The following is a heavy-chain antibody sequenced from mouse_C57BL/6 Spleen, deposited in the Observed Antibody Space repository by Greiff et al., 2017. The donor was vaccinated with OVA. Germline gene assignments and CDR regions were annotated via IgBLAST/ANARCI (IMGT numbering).Heavy chain of an antibody. V-gene: IGHV1-80*01. CDR2: IYPGDGDT. D-gene: IGHD2-2*01. CDR3: ARVGDGDDADY. CDR1: GYAFSSYW. J-gene: IGHJ2*01. Sequence: QVHVKQSGAELVKPGASVKISCKASGYAFSSYWMNWVKQRPGKGLEWIGQIYPGDGDTNYNGKFKGKATLTADKSSSTAYMQLSSLTSEDSAVYFCARVGDGDDADYWGEGTTRTGSA.